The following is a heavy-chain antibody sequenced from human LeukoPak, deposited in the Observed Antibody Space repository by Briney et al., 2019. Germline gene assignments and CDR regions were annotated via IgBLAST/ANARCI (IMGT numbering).Heavy chain of an antibody. CDR2: IYYSGST. CDR1: GGSISSYY. V-gene: IGHV4-59*01. D-gene: IGHD3-3*01. CDR3: ARAGTWRYDFDY. J-gene: IGHJ4*02. Sequence: SETLSLTCTVSGGSISSYYWGWIRQPPGKGLEWIGYIYYSGSTNYNPSLKSRVTISVDTSKNQFSLKPTSVTTADTAVYYCARAGTWRYDFDYWGQGTLVTVSS.